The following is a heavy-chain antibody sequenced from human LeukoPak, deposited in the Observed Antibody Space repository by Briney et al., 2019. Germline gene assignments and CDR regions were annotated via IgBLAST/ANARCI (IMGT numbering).Heavy chain of an antibody. Sequence: GGSLRLSCVGSGFTFKNHWMVWVRQAPGKGLEWVDNMKQDGSERYYGDSVRGRFTISRDNAKNSLYLQMNSLRAADTAVYYCARDADWASDHWGQGTLVTVSS. CDR2: MKQDGSER. V-gene: IGHV3-7*01. CDR3: ARDADWASDH. J-gene: IGHJ4*02. D-gene: IGHD3/OR15-3a*01. CDR1: GFTFKNHW.